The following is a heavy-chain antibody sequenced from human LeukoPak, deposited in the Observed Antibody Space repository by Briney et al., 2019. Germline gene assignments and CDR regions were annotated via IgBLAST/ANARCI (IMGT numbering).Heavy chain of an antibody. CDR3: ARHLSGSYSNWFDP. CDR2: VYYSGST. J-gene: IGHJ5*02. V-gene: IGHV4-59*01. CDR1: GGSINNYF. Sequence: SETLSLTCTVSGGSINNYFWSWIRQPPGKGLEWIGYVYYSGSTNYNPSLESRVTMSVDTSKNQLSLKLTPLTAADTAVYYCARHLSGSYSNWFDPWGQGTLVTVSS. D-gene: IGHD1-26*01.